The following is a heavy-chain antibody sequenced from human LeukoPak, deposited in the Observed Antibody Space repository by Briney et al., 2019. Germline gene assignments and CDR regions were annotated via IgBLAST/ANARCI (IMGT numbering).Heavy chain of an antibody. CDR2: INHSGST. D-gene: IGHD6-13*01. CDR1: GGSFSGYY. CDR3: ARDFSSTWYFDY. Sequence: PSETLSLTCAVYGGSFSGYYWSWIRQPPGKGLEWIGEINHSGSTNYNPSLKSRVTISVDTSKNQFSLKLSSVTAADTAVYYCARDFSSTWYFDYWGQGTLVTVSS. J-gene: IGHJ4*02. V-gene: IGHV4-34*01.